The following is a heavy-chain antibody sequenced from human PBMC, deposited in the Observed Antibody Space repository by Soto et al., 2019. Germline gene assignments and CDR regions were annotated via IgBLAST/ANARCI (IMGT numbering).Heavy chain of an antibody. CDR3: ARGPYDFWSGYPSSPFDY. CDR1: GGTFSSYA. V-gene: IGHV1-69*13. J-gene: IGHJ4*02. Sequence: SVKVSCKASGGTFSSYAISWVRQAPGQGLEWMGGIIPIFGTANYAQKFQGRVTITADESTSTAYMELSSVTAADTAVYYCARGPYDFWSGYPSSPFDYWGQGTLVTVSS. D-gene: IGHD3-3*01. CDR2: IIPIFGTA.